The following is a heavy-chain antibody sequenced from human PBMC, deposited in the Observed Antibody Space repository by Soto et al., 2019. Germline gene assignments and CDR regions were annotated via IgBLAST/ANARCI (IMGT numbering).Heavy chain of an antibody. D-gene: IGHD1-7*01. CDR1: GFTFSSYG. J-gene: IGHJ4*02. Sequence: PGGSLRLSCAASGFTFSSYGMHWVRQAPGKGLEWMAVISYDGSNKYYADSVKGRFTISRDNSKNTLYLQMNSLRAEDTAVYYCANGGTGIDYWGQGTLVTVSS. CDR3: ANGGTGIDY. CDR2: ISYDGSNK. V-gene: IGHV3-30*18.